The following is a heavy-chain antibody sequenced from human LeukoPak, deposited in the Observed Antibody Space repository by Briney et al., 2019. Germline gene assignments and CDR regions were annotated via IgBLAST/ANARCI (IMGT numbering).Heavy chain of an antibody. D-gene: IGHD6-19*01. CDR1: GFTFSSHA. Sequence: GGSLRLSCAASGFTFSSHAMSWVRQAPGKGLEWVSAIIGSGGSTYYADSVKGRFTISRDNSKNTLYLQMNSLRAEDKAVYSCAKDPIAVAKSGYFDYWGQGTLVTVSS. V-gene: IGHV3-23*01. CDR2: IIGSGGST. CDR3: AKDPIAVAKSGYFDY. J-gene: IGHJ4*02.